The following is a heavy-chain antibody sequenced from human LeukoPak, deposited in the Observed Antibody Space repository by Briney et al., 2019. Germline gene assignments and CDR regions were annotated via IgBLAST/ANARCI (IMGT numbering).Heavy chain of an antibody. CDR3: ASSFFNGYSYGFDY. J-gene: IGHJ4*02. CDR2: IYSGGST. Sequence: PGGSLRLSCAASGFTVSSNYMSWVRQAPGKGLEWVSVIYSGGSTYYADSVKGRFTISRDNSKNTLFLQMNSLRAEDTAVYYCASSFFNGYSYGFDYWGQGTLVTVSS. D-gene: IGHD5-18*01. V-gene: IGHV3-66*01. CDR1: GFTVSSNY.